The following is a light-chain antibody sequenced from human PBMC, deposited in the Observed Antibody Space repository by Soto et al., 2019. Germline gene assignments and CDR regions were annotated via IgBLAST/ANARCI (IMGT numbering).Light chain of an antibody. Sequence: QSALTQPPSASGSPGQSVTIYCTGTFNDVGGYNYVSWYQQHPGKAPKVIIYEVYKRPSGVPDRFSGSKSGKTASLTVSGLQADDEADYYCSSYVGNNNLVFGGGTKVTVL. J-gene: IGLJ3*02. CDR1: FNDVGGYNY. CDR3: SSYVGNNNLV. V-gene: IGLV2-8*01. CDR2: EVY.